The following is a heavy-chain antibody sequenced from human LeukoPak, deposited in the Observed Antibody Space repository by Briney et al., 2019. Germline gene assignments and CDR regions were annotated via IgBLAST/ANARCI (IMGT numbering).Heavy chain of an antibody. CDR2: ISGSGGST. CDR1: GFTFSSYA. CDR3: AKAPGVVPATRYYYYMDV. V-gene: IGHV3-23*01. Sequence: PGGSLRLSCAASGFTFSSYAMSWVRQAPGKGLEWVSAISGSGGSTYYADSVKGRFTISRDNSKNTLYLQMNSLRAEDTAVYYCAKAPGVVPATRYYYYMDVWGKRDHGHRLL. D-gene: IGHD3-3*01. J-gene: IGHJ6*03.